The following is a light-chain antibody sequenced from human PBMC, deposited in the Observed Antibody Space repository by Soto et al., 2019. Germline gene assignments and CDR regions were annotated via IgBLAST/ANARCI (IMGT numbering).Light chain of an antibody. Sequence: EIVLTMSPCTLSLSPGERATLSCRASHSVSSSYLAWYQQKPGQAPRLLIYGASSRATGIPDRFSGSGSGTDFTLTISRLEPEDFAVYYCQQYGSSPPITFGQGTRLEI. V-gene: IGKV3-20*01. CDR1: HSVSSSY. CDR2: GAS. J-gene: IGKJ5*01. CDR3: QQYGSSPPIT.